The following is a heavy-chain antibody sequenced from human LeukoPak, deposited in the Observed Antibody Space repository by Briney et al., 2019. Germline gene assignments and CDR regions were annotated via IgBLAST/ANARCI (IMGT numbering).Heavy chain of an antibody. J-gene: IGHJ5*02. D-gene: IGHD6-19*01. Sequence: SETLSLTCAVYGGSFSGYYWSWIRQPPGKGLEWIGYIFYSGSTNYNPSPKSRVTILVDTSNNQLSLKLSSVTAADTAVYYCARHQYTSGWYGWFDPWGQGTLVTVSS. CDR2: IFYSGST. V-gene: IGHV4-59*08. CDR1: GGSFSGYY. CDR3: ARHQYTSGWYGWFDP.